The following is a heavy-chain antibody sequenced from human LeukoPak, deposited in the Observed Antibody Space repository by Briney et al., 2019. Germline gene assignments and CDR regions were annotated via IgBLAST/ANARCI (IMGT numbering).Heavy chain of an antibody. CDR3: ARAYCGGDCYSGDAFDI. Sequence: PGGSLRLSCAASGFTFDDYAMHWVRQAPGKGLEWVSGISWNSGSIGYADSVKGRFTISRDNAKNSLYLQMNSLRAEDTAVYYCARAYCGGDCYSGDAFDIWGQGTMVTVSS. D-gene: IGHD2-21*02. V-gene: IGHV3-9*01. CDR2: ISWNSGSI. CDR1: GFTFDDYA. J-gene: IGHJ3*02.